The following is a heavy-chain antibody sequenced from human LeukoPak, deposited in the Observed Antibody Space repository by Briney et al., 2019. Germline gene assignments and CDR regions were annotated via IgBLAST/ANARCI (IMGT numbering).Heavy chain of an antibody. CDR3: ARDVPYYYDSSGYYSPFDC. CDR2: ITSAGGRT. Sequence: PGGTLRLSCAASGFTFSTYAMSWVRQAPGKGLEWVSDITSAGGRTYYAHSVKGRFTISRDNFKNTVDLLMNSLRAEDTAIYYCARDVPYYYDSSGYYSPFDCWGQGTLVTV. V-gene: IGHV3-23*01. J-gene: IGHJ4*02. D-gene: IGHD3-22*01. CDR1: GFTFSTYA.